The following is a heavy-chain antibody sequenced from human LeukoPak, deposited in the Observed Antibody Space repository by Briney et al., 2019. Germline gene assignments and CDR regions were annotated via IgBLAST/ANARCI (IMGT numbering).Heavy chain of an antibody. J-gene: IGHJ6*04. Sequence: GGSLRLSCAASGITFTNAWLTWVRQAPGKGLEWVSYISSSGSTIYYADSVKGRFTISRDNAKNSLYLQMNSLRAEDTAVYYCAELGITMIGGVWGKGTTVTISS. V-gene: IGHV3-48*04. CDR2: ISSSGSTI. CDR1: GITFTNAW. CDR3: AELGITMIGGV. D-gene: IGHD3-10*02.